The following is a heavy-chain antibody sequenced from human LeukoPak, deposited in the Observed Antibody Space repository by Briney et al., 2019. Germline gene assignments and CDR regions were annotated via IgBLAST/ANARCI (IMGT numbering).Heavy chain of an antibody. CDR1: GGSISSYY. CDR3: AREVNYGDYGDNAFDI. CDR2: IYYSGST. D-gene: IGHD4-17*01. J-gene: IGHJ3*02. V-gene: IGHV4-59*12. Sequence: SETLSLTCTVSGGSISSYYWSWIQQPPGKGREWIGYIYYSGSTNYNPSLKSRVAISLDTSNNQFSLSLSSVTAADTAVYYCAREVNYGDYGDNAFDIWGQGTMVTVSS.